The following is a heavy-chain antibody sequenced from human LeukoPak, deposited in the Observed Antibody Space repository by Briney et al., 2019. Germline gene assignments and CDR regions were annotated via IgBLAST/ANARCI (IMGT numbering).Heavy chain of an antibody. D-gene: IGHD1-7*01. CDR2: INSDGTST. Sequence: GGSLRLSCAASGFTFSSYWMHWVRQAPGKGLVWVSRINSDGTSTAYADSVRGRFTISRDNAKNTLYLQMNSLRAEDTAAYYCAGLYGTTVPLDYWGPGTLVTVSS. V-gene: IGHV3-74*01. CDR3: AGLYGTTVPLDY. CDR1: GFTFSSYW. J-gene: IGHJ4*02.